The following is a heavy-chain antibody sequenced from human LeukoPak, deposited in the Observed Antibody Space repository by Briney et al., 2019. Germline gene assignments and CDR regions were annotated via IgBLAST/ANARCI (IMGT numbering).Heavy chain of an antibody. CDR2: MYYSGNT. D-gene: IGHD2/OR15-2a*01. Sequence: SETLSLTCTVSGGSISSSNYYWGWIRQPPGKGLEWIGSMYYSGNTDYNPSLKSRVTISVDTSKNQLFLNVASVSVADTAMYYCARKDGDYWGQGTLVTVSS. CDR1: GGSISSSNYY. CDR3: ARKDGDY. J-gene: IGHJ4*02. V-gene: IGHV4-39*01.